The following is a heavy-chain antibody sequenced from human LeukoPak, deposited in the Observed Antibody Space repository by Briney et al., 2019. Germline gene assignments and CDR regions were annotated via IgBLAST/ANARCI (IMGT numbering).Heavy chain of an antibody. CDR2: IYTSENT. CDR1: GGSISSYY. J-gene: IGHJ4*02. Sequence: SETLSLTCTVPGGSISSYYWSWIRQPAGKALEWIGRIYTSENTNYNPSLKSRVTMSVDTSKNQLSLKRSSVTAADTAVYYCARDSLGYSSGWEDYWGQGTLVTVSS. CDR3: ARDSLGYSSGWEDY. V-gene: IGHV4-4*07. D-gene: IGHD6-19*01.